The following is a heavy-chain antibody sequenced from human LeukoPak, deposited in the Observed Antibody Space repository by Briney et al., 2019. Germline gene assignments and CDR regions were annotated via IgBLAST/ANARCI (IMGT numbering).Heavy chain of an antibody. CDR1: GYTFTGYY. J-gene: IGHJ3*02. CDR3: ARGGYDSSGYYYADPPSDAFDI. V-gene: IGHV1-2*04. D-gene: IGHD3-22*01. Sequence: SVKVCCKASGYTFTGYYMHWVRQAPGQGLEWTGWINHNSVGTNYAQKFQGWVTMTRDTSISTAYMELSRLRYDDTAVYYCARGGYDSSGYYYADPPSDAFDIWGQGTMVTVSS. CDR2: INHNSVGT.